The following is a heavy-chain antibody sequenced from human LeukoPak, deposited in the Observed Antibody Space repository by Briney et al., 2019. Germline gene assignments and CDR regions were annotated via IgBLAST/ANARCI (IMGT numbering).Heavy chain of an antibody. V-gene: IGHV1-8*02. D-gene: IGHD1-26*01. CDR3: ARVHDQEPNGWLGP. CDR2: MNTNSGNT. CDR1: GYTFSSYD. J-gene: IGHJ5*02. Sequence: ASVKVSCKASGYTFSSYDINWVRQATGQGLEWMGWMNTNSGNTGFAQKFKGRLTLTRDTSIGTAYMELSSLKPEDTAIYYCARVHDQEPNGWLGPWGQGTQVTVSS.